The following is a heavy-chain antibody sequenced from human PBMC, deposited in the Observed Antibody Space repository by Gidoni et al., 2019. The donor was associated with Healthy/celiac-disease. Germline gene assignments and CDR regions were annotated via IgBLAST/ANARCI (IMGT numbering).Heavy chain of an antibody. CDR1: GFTFDDYA. V-gene: IGHV3-9*01. CDR3: AKVHIVGATRGYFDY. Sequence: EVQLVESGGGLVQPGRSLRLSCAASGFTFDDYAMHWVRQAPGKGLEWVSGISWNSGSIGYADSVKGRFTISRDNAKNSLYLQMNSLRAEDTALYYCAKVHIVGATRGYFDYWGQGTLVTVSS. J-gene: IGHJ4*02. CDR2: ISWNSGSI. D-gene: IGHD1-26*01.